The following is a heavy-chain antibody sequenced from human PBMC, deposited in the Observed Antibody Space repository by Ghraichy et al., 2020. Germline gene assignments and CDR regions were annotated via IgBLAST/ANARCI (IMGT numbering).Heavy chain of an antibody. CDR2: IFYRGDT. J-gene: IGHJ4*02. CDR3: ARDGYGSSVGY. D-gene: IGHD6-13*01. Sequence: SCNVSGYSISSGRYYWSWIRQHPGQGLEWIGYIFYRGDTYYNPSLKSRVTISVDTTKNQFSLKVNSVTAADTAMYYCARDGYGSSVGYWGQGTRVTVSS. CDR1: GYSISSGRYY. V-gene: IGHV4-31*03.